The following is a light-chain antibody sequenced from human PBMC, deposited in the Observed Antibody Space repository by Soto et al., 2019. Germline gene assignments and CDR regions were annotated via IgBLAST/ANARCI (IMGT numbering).Light chain of an antibody. CDR2: EVS. J-gene: IGKJ5*01. CDR1: QSLLQSDGKTY. V-gene: IGKV2D-29*01. Sequence: DIMMTQSPLSLSVTPGQPASISCKSSQSLLQSDGKTYLFWLLQKPGQPPQLLIYEVSKRFSGVPERFSGSGSGTEFTLKISRVEAEDVGVYYCMQTIQLPITVGQGTRLDIK. CDR3: MQTIQLPIT.